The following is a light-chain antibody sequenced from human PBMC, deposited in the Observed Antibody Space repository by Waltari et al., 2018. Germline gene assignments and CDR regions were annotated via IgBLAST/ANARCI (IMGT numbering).Light chain of an antibody. J-gene: IGKJ1*01. V-gene: IGKV1-5*03. Sequence: DNKLNKSTSTMSAPVGDTVTLTCRASQSIDSWFAWYQQKPGKAPNILIQKASTLEAGFSSRFSGSGYGTEFTLTISSLQSDDSATYYCQQYRSYKSFGQGTKVEIK. CDR2: KAS. CDR3: QQYRSYKS. CDR1: QSIDSW.